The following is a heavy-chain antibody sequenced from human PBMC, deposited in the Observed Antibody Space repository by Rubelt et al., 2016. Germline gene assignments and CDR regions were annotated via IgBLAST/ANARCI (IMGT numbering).Heavy chain of an antibody. J-gene: IGHJ4*02. Sequence: QIQLVQSGAEVKKPGASVKVSCKASGYTFTGYYVQWVRQAPGQGLEWVGRIDPDSGGTNYAQKFQGRVTMTRDTAISTAYMQLGNLRSDETAVYYCAVSYNSQWVWGQGTLVTVSS. CDR1: GYTFTGYY. CDR3: AVSYNSQWV. D-gene: IGHD1-14*01. CDR2: IDPDSGGT. V-gene: IGHV1-2*06.